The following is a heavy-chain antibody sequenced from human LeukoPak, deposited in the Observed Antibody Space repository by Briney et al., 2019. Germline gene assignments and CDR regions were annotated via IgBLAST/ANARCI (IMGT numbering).Heavy chain of an antibody. D-gene: IGHD6-6*01. J-gene: IGHJ6*03. Sequence: GGALRLSCAASGFTFSSHGMHWARQAPGKGLEWVAVISYDGSETHYADSVKGRFTISRDNSKNTLYLQMNSLRHEDTAVYYCARDLYSSSNYYYYYYMDVWGKGTTVTVSS. CDR2: ISYDGSET. CDR3: ARDLYSSSNYYYYYYMDV. V-gene: IGHV3-30*03. CDR1: GFTFSSHG.